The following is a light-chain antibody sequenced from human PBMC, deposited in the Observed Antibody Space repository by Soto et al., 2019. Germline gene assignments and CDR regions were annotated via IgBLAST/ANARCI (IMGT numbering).Light chain of an antibody. Sequence: EIVMTQSPATLSVSPGERATLSCRASQSVSSNLAWYQQKPGQAPRLLIYGASTRATGIPARFSGSGSGTEFTLTICSLQSEDFAVYYCQQYNNWLGTFGQGTKV. J-gene: IGKJ1*01. CDR3: QQYNNWLGT. CDR2: GAS. V-gene: IGKV3-15*01. CDR1: QSVSSN.